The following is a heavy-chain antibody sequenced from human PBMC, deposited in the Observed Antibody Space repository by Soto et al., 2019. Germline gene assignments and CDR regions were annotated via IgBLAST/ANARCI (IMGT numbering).Heavy chain of an antibody. D-gene: IGHD2-15*01. Sequence: GRSLRLSCAASGFTFSSYGMHWVRQASGKGLEWVAVISYDGSNKYYADSVKGRFTISRDNSKNTLYLQMTSLRAEDTAVYYCATTMVADKERRDYWGEGTLVIVSS. CDR1: GFTFSSYG. CDR2: ISYDGSNK. J-gene: IGHJ4*02. CDR3: ATTMVADKERRDY. V-gene: IGHV3-30*03.